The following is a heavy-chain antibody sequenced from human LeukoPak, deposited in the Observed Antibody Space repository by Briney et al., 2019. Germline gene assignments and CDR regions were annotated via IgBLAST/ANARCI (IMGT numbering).Heavy chain of an antibody. V-gene: IGHV1-69*04. J-gene: IGHJ4*02. Sequence: SVKVSYKASGGTFNSYAISWVRQAPGQGLEWMGRIIPIFGIANYAQKFQGRVTITADKSTSTAYMELSSLRSEDTAVYYCAIGGTKWEPNFDYWGQGTLVTVPS. CDR2: IIPIFGIA. D-gene: IGHD1-26*01. CDR3: AIGGTKWEPNFDY. CDR1: GGTFNSYA.